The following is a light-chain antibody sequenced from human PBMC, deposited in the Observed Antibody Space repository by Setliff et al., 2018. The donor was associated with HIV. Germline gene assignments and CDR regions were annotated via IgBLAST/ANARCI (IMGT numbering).Light chain of an antibody. CDR1: SSDIGRYNY. J-gene: IGLJ1*01. Sequence: PPPFASGSPGQSVTISCTGTSSDIGRYNYISWYQQHPGKAPKLMREEVNKRPSGGNERFSGAKEGNMASLTVSGLQAEDEEDYYCTSYTGSNSFALYVFGSGTKVTV. V-gene: IGLV2-8*01. CDR3: TSYTGSNSFALYV. CDR2: EVN.